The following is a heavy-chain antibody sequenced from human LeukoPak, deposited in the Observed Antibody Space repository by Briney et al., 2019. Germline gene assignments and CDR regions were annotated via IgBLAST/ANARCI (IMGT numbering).Heavy chain of an antibody. J-gene: IGHJ4*02. Sequence: SETLSLTCTVSGYSIRSGYYWGWIRQPPGKGLEWIGSIYHSGSVYHKPSLKSRVTISVDTSKNQFSLKLSSVTAADTAVYYCARDRIYGSGSDHFDDWGQGTLVTVSS. CDR1: GYSIRSGYY. D-gene: IGHD3-10*01. CDR3: ARDRIYGSGSDHFDD. CDR2: IYHSGSV. V-gene: IGHV4-38-2*02.